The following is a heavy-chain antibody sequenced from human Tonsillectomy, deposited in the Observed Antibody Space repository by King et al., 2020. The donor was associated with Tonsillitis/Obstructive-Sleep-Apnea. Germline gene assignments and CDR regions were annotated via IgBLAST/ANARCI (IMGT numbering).Heavy chain of an antibody. CDR3: ARRSPGRRDFDY. J-gene: IGHJ4*02. CDR1: GGSVSSNY. CDR2: MHYNGGS. V-gene: IGHV4-59*02. Sequence: QLQESGPGLVKPSETLSLTCTVAGGSVSSNYWTWIRQPPGKGLEWIGYMHYNGGSNYHPSLRSRVTISVDTSKNQFSLKLNSVTSADSGVYYCARRSPGRRDFDYWGQGTLVTVSS.